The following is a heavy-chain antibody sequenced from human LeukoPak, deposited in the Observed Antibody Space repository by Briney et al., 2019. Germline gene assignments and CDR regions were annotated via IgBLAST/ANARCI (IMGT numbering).Heavy chain of an antibody. CDR1: GFTFGDYA. CDR2: IRSKAYGGTT. D-gene: IGHD4-17*01. V-gene: IGHV3-49*03. CDR3: TRDEYGSSVHVTTFDI. Sequence: PGGSLRLSCTASGFTFGDYAMSWFRQAPGKGLEWVSLIRSKAYGGTTEYAASVKGRFTISRDDFKSIAYLQMNSLKTEDTAVYYCTRDEYGSSVHVTTFDIWGRGATVTVSS. J-gene: IGHJ3*02.